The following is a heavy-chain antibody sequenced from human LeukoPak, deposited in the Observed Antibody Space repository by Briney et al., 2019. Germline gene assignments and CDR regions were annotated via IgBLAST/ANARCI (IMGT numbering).Heavy chain of an antibody. V-gene: IGHV3-21*01. J-gene: IGHJ4*02. D-gene: IGHD2-2*01. CDR3: ARAPATVVVFDY. CDR1: GFTFSSYS. Sequence: PGGSLRLSCAASGFTFSSYSMNWVRQAPGKGLEWVSSISSSSSYIYYADSVKGRFTISRDNAKNSLYPQMNSLRAEDTAVYYCARAPATVVVFDYWGQGTLVTVSS. CDR2: ISSSSSYI.